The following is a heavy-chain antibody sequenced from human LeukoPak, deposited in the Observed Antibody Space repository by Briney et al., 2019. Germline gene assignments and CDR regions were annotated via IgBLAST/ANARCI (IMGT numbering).Heavy chain of an antibody. CDR1: GFTVSSNY. V-gene: IGHV3-66*01. Sequence: GGSLRLSCAASGFTVSSNYMSWVRQAPGKGLEWVSVICSGGSTYYSDSVKGRFTISRDNSKNTLYLQMNSLRAEDTAVYYCARDQGGHYGSESLFDYWGQGTLVSVSS. CDR3: ARDQGGHYGSESLFDY. D-gene: IGHD3-10*01. J-gene: IGHJ4*02. CDR2: ICSGGST.